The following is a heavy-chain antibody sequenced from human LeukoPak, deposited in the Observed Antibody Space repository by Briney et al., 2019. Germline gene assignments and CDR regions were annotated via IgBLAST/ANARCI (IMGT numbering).Heavy chain of an antibody. CDR1: GASISSHY. D-gene: IGHD3-22*01. CDR2: IYNSGST. V-gene: IGHV4-59*11. J-gene: IGHJ4*02. CDR3: ARSHDTSGYYQQFDY. Sequence: SETLSPTCTVSGASISSHYWSWIRQPPGKGLEWIGYIYNSGSTNYNPSLKSRVTISVDTSKTQFSLKLTSVTAADTAVYYCARSHDTSGYYQQFDYWGQGTLVSVSS.